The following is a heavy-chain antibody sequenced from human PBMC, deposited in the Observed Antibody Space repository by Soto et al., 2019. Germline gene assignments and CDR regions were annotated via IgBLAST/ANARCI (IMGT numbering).Heavy chain of an antibody. CDR2: IIPIFGTA. D-gene: IGHD3-3*01. J-gene: IGHJ5*02. CDR3: ARATDYDFWSGTTSRFDP. Sequence: QVQLVQSGAEVKKPGSSVKVSCKASGGTFSSYAISWVRQAPGQGLEWMGGIIPIFGTANYAQKFQGRVTITADESTSTAYRELSSLRSEDTAVYYCARATDYDFWSGTTSRFDPWGQGTLVTVSS. V-gene: IGHV1-69*12. CDR1: GGTFSSYA.